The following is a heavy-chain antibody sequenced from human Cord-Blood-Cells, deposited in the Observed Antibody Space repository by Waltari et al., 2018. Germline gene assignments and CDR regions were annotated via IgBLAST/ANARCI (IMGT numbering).Heavy chain of an antibody. Sequence: QVQLQQWGAGLLKPSETLSLTCAVYGGSFSGYYWSWIRQPPGKGLEWIGEINHSGSTNYNPSLKSRVTISVDTSKTQFSLKLSSVTAADTAVYYCARVYYDYVYGMDVWGQGTTVTVSS. CDR2: INHSGST. J-gene: IGHJ6*02. V-gene: IGHV4-34*01. CDR1: GGSFSGYY. D-gene: IGHD3-16*01. CDR3: ARVYYDYVYGMDV.